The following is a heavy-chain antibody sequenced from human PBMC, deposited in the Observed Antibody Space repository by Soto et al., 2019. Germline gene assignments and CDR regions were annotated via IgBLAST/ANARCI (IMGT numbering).Heavy chain of an antibody. CDR2: VNPSSGST. V-gene: IGHV1-46*01. CDR1: GYSFTTYN. Sequence: ASVKVSCKASGYSFTTYNIHWVRQAPGQGLELMGVVNPSSGSTSYAQKFQGRVTMTRDTSTSTVYMELSSLRSEDAAVYYCARWAPDAFHVWGQGTLVTVSS. CDR3: ARWAPDAFHV. J-gene: IGHJ3*01.